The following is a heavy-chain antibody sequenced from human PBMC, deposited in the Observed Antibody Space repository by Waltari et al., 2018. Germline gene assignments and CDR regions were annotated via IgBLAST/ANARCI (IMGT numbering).Heavy chain of an antibody. CDR1: VYSISRGYY. CDR2: IYFSGST. D-gene: IGHD3-22*01. J-gene: IGHJ4*02. Sequence: QVQLQESGPGLVKPSETLSLTCTVSVYSISRGYYWGWSRQPPGKGLEWIGSIYFSGSTYYNPSLKSRVTISVDTSKNQFSLKLSSVTAADTAVYYCARDPGYYDTSGYPAYFDYWGQGTLVTVSS. V-gene: IGHV4-38-2*02. CDR3: ARDPGYYDTSGYPAYFDY.